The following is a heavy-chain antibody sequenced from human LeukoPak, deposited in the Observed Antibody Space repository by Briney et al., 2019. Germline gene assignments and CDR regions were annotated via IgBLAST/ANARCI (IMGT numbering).Heavy chain of an antibody. CDR2: ISSSSSTI. CDR3: ARDYYGSGSYYNDLGY. CDR1: GFTFSSYS. V-gene: IGHV3-48*01. J-gene: IGHJ4*02. Sequence: PGGSLRLSCAAFGFTFSSYSMNWVRQAPGKGLEWVSYISSSSSTIYYADSVKGRFTISRDNAKNSLYLQMNSLRAEDTAVYYCARDYYGSGSYYNDLGYWGQGTLVTVSS. D-gene: IGHD3-10*01.